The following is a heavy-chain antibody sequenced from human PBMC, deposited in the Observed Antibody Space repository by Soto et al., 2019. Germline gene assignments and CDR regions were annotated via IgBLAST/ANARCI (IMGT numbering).Heavy chain of an antibody. J-gene: IGHJ4*02. CDR1: GLTFSYRY. Sequence: GGSLRLSCAASGLTFSYRYMDWFRQAPGKGLEWVGRIRKKTNSYTTEYAASVKGRFIISRDDSTNSLYLQMSSLKTEDTAVYYCTTVTTVDYYFDYWGQGTLVTVSS. CDR2: IRKKTNSYTT. CDR3: TTVTTVDYYFDY. D-gene: IGHD4-17*01. V-gene: IGHV3-72*01.